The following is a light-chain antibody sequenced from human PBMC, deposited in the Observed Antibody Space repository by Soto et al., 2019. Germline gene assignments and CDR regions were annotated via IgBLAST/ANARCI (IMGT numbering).Light chain of an antibody. CDR2: GAS. Sequence: EIVLTQSPGTLSLSPGERATLSCRASQSVGSKYLAWYQQKPGQTPRLLIYGASTMATGIPDRFSGGGSGTYFTLIISRLEPEDFAIYYCQQYGSSPPWTFGQGTKVEIK. CDR1: QSVGSKY. CDR3: QQYGSSPPWT. V-gene: IGKV3-20*01. J-gene: IGKJ1*01.